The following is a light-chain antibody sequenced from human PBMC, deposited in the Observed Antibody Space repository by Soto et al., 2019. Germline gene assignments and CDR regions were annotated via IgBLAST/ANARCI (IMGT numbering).Light chain of an antibody. J-gene: IGKJ1*01. CDR2: EAS. Sequence: DIQMTQFPSALSASVGDRVTITCRASQSVNIWLAWYQQKPGKAPKLLISEASTVETGVPARFSGSGSGTQFTLTFSSLQPDDLATYYCQQYNNFWTFGQGTKVQIK. CDR1: QSVNIW. V-gene: IGKV1-5*03. CDR3: QQYNNFWT.